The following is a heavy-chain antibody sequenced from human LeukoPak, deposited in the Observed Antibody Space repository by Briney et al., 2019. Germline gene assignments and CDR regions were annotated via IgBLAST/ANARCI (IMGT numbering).Heavy chain of an antibody. D-gene: IGHD6-13*01. CDR3: ASISSSWTEYFQH. CDR1: DGSISSSGYY. J-gene: IGHJ1*01. Sequence: PSETLSLTCTVSDGSISSSGYYWGWIRQPPGKGLEWIGAIYYSGSTSYNPSLQSRVAISADTSKHQLSLRLTSVTAADTAVYYCASISSSWTEYFQHWGQGTPVTVSS. V-gene: IGHV4-39*01. CDR2: IYYSGST.